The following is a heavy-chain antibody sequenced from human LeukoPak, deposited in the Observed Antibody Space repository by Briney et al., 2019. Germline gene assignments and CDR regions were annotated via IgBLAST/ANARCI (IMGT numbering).Heavy chain of an antibody. CDR3: ARVAINDYGDYFDY. CDR1: GFTFSSYS. V-gene: IGHV3-21*01. D-gene: IGHD4-17*01. CDR2: ITSSSSYI. Sequence: GGSLRLSCAASGFTFSSYSMNWVRQAPGKGLEWVSSITSSSSYIYYADSVKGRFTISRDNAKNSLYLQMNSLRAEDTAVYHCARVAINDYGDYFDYWGQGTLVTVSS. J-gene: IGHJ4*02.